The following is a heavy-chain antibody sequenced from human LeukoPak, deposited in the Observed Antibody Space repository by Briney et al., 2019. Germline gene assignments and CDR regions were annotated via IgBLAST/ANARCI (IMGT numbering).Heavy chain of an antibody. V-gene: IGHV3-21*01. CDR3: ARDRDSGWSTFDY. Sequence: GGSLRLSCAASGFTFSSYSMNWVRQAPGKGLEWVSSISSSSSYIYYADSVKGRFTISRDSAKNSLYLQMNSLRAEDTAVYYCARDRDSGWSTFDYWGQGTLVTVSS. D-gene: IGHD6-19*01. CDR1: GFTFSSYS. CDR2: ISSSSSYI. J-gene: IGHJ4*02.